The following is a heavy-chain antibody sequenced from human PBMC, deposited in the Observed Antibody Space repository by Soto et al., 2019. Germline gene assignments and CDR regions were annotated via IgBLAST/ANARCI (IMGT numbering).Heavy chain of an antibody. D-gene: IGHD5-12*01. CDR2: INAGNGNT. Sequence: GASVKVSCKASGYTFTSYAMHCVRQAPGQRLEWMGWINAGNGNTKYSQKFQGRVTITRDTSASTAYMELSSLRSEDTAVYYCARDLVDIVATILGYWGQGTLVTVSS. CDR3: ARDLVDIVATILGY. V-gene: IGHV1-3*01. J-gene: IGHJ4*02. CDR1: GYTFTSYA.